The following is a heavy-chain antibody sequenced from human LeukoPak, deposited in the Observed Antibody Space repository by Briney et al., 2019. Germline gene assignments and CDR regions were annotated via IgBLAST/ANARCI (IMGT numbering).Heavy chain of an antibody. CDR1: GFTFSRYR. Sequence: GGSLRLSCAASGFTFSRYRMNWVRESPGKGVEWVSYISCSSITIYVADSVKGRFTISRDNAKNSLYLQMNSLRAEDTAVYYCARDTYCSSTSCYSEWFAPWGQGTLVTVSS. CDR2: ISCSSITI. CDR3: ARDTYCSSTSCYSEWFAP. D-gene: IGHD2-2*01. J-gene: IGHJ5*02. V-gene: IGHV3-48*01.